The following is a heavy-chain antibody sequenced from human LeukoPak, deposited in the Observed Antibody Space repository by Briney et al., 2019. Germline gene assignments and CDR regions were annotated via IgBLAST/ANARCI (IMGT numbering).Heavy chain of an antibody. D-gene: IGHD1-26*01. CDR3: ARPSGRYSRENFDY. J-gene: IGHJ4*02. CDR2: IYYSGST. Sequence: PSETLSLTCTVSGGSISSSSYYWGWIRQPPGKGLEWIGSIYYSGSTYYNPSLKSRVTISVDTSKNQFSLKLSSVPAADTAVYYCARPSGRYSRENFDYWGQGTLVTVSS. CDR1: GGSISSSSYY. V-gene: IGHV4-39*01.